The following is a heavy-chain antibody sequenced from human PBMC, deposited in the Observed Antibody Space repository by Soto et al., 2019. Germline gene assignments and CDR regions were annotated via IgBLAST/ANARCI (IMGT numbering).Heavy chain of an antibody. CDR3: ARRATTMSPDDAFDI. Sequence: PXGSLRLTFAASGFTFSSYGMHWVRQAPGKGLVWVSRINSDGSSTSYADSVKGRFTISRDNAKNTLYLQMNSLRAEDTAVYYCARRATTMSPDDAFDIWGQGTMVTVSS. V-gene: IGHV3-74*01. J-gene: IGHJ3*02. CDR1: GFTFSSYG. CDR2: INSDGSST. D-gene: IGHD3-10*02.